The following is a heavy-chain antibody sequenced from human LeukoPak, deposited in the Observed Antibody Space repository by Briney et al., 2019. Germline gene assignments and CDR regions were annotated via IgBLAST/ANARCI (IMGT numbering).Heavy chain of an antibody. V-gene: IGHV3-74*01. CDR2: VNGVGSEG. CDR1: GFTFNKYY. CDR3: ARDPGSPYYYYGMDV. J-gene: IGHJ6*02. Sequence: GGSLRLSCAASGFTFNKYYIHWVRQAPGKGLVWVSRVNGVGSEGIYADSVKGRFSIFRDNAKNTVYLQMNSLRAEDTAVYYCARDPGSPYYYYGMDVWGQGTTVTVSS. D-gene: IGHD2-15*01.